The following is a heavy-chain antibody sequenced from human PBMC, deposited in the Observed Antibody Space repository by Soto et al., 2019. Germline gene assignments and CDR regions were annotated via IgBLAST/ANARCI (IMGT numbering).Heavy chain of an antibody. J-gene: IGHJ6*02. CDR2: FDPEDGET. V-gene: IGHV1-24*01. CDR1: GYTLTELS. D-gene: IGHD6-19*01. Sequence: GASVKVSFTVSGYTLTELSMHWVRQAPGKGLEWMGGFDPEDGETIYAQKFQGRVTMTEDTSTDTAYMELSSLRSEDTAVYYCATFQWPDPYYYYGMDVWGQGTTVTVSS. CDR3: ATFQWPDPYYYYGMDV.